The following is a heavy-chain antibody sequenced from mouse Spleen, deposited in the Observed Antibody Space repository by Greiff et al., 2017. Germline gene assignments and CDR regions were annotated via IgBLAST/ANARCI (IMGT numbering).Heavy chain of an antibody. J-gene: IGHJ3*01. CDR3: ARDSSGYVSFAY. V-gene: IGHV1-55*01. Sequence: VQLQQPGAELVKPGASVKMSCKASGYTFTSYWITWVKQRPGQGLEWIGEIYPGSGSTNYNEKFKSKATLTVDTSSSTAYMQLSSLTSEDSAVYYCARDSSGYVSFAYWGQGTLDTVSA. CDR2: IYPGSGST. CDR1: GYTFTSYW. D-gene: IGHD3-2*01.